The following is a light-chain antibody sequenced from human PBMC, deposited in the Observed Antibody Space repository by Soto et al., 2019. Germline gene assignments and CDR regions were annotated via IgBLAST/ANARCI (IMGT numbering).Light chain of an antibody. Sequence: QSALTQPASVSGSPGQSIAISCTGTSSDVGAYNYVSWFQQHPGKAPKLMIYDVGSRPSGVSNRFSGSKSGNTASLTISGLQAEDEADYYCSSYTTSTTYVFGTGTKVTVL. CDR1: SSDVGAYNY. CDR2: DVG. V-gene: IGLV2-14*03. J-gene: IGLJ1*01. CDR3: SSYTTSTTYV.